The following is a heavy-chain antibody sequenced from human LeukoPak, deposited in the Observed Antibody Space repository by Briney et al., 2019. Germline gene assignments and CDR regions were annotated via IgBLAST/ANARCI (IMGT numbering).Heavy chain of an antibody. V-gene: IGHV3-48*04. CDR2: ISSSSSTI. CDR1: GFTFSSYS. Sequence: PGRSLRLSCAASGFTFSSYSMNWVRQAPGKGLEWVSYISSSSSTIYYADSVKGRFTISRDNAKNSLYLQMNSLRAEDTAVYYCARDMGNYYGSGSYSDYWGQGTLVTVSS. CDR3: ARDMGNYYGSGSYSDY. D-gene: IGHD3-10*01. J-gene: IGHJ4*02.